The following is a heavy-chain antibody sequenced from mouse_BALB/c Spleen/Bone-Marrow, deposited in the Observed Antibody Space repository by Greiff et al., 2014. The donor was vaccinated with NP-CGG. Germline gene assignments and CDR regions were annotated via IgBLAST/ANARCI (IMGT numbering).Heavy chain of an antibody. CDR1: EYEFPSHD. V-gene: IGHV5-2*01. J-gene: IGHJ4*01. D-gene: IGHD2-4*01. CDR3: ARHRYDYDGAMDY. Sequence: VQLQQPGGGLVRPGESLKLSCESNEYEFPSHDMSWVRKTPEKRLELVAAINSDGGSTYYPDTMERRFIISRDNTKKTLYLQMSSLRSEDTALYYCARHRYDYDGAMDYWGQGTSVTVSS. CDR2: INSDGGST.